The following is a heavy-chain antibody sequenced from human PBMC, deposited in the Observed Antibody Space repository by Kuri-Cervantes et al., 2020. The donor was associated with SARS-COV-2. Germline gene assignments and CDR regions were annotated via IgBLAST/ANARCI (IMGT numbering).Heavy chain of an antibody. J-gene: IGHJ4*02. CDR3: AREWTDPIEMTTPTHFDY. CDR2: ILPILDAA. V-gene: IGHV1-69*13. Sequence: SVKVSCKASGYTFTSYDISWVRQAPGQGLEWMGGILPILDAANYAQKFQGRVTITADESSSTAYMELSSLRSEDTAVYYCAREWTDPIEMTTPTHFDYWGQGTLVTVSS. CDR1: GYTFTSYD. D-gene: IGHD5-24*01.